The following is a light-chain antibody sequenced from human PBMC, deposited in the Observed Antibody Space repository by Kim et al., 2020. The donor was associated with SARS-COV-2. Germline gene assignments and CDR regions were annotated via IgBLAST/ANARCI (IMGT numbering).Light chain of an antibody. CDR3: QQYSDWPPGDT. CDR2: AAS. Sequence: EIVLTQSPGTLSVSPGETATLSCRASQSVSDNLAWYQQKPGQAPRLLIYAASTRATGVPARFSGSGSGTEFILTISSLQSEDFAVYFCQQYSDWPPGDTFGQGTKLEI. V-gene: IGKV3-15*01. CDR1: QSVSDN. J-gene: IGKJ2*01.